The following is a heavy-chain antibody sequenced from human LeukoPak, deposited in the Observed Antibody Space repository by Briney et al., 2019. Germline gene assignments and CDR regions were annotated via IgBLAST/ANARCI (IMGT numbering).Heavy chain of an antibody. V-gene: IGHV4-30-4*01. J-gene: IGHJ4*02. CDR1: GGSISSGDYY. Sequence: SETLSLTCTVSGGSISSGDYYWSWIRQPPGNGLEWIGYIYYSGSTYYNPSLKSRVTISVDTSKNQFSLKLSSVTAADTAVYYCARWKTTVTTSADYFDYWGQGTLVTVSS. D-gene: IGHD4-17*01. CDR2: IYYSGST. CDR3: ARWKTTVTTSADYFDY.